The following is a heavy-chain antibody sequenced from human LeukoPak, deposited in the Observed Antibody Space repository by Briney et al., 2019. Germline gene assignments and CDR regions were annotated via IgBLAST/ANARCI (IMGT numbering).Heavy chain of an antibody. CDR3: ATVPQYYDILTTLRPAEYFHH. D-gene: IGHD3-9*01. CDR2: FDPEDGET. J-gene: IGHJ1*01. CDR1: GYTLTELS. V-gene: IGHV1-24*01. Sequence: GASVNVSCKVSGYTLTELSMHWVRQAPGKGLEWMGGFDPEDGETIYAQKFQGRVTMTEDTSTDTAYMELSSLRSEDTAIYYCATVPQYYDILTTLRPAEYFHHWGQGTLVTVSS.